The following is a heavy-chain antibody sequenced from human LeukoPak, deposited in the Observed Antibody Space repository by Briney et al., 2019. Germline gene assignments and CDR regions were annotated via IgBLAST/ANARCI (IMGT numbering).Heavy chain of an antibody. V-gene: IGHV3-30*18. J-gene: IGHJ4*02. CDR3: AKISGYYPSDY. Sequence: PGGSLRLSCAASGFTFSSYGMHWVRQAPGKGLEWVAVISYDGSNKYYADSVKGRFTISRDNSKNTLYLQMYSLRAEDTATYYCAKISGYYPSDYWGQGTLVTVSS. CDR1: GFTFSSYG. D-gene: IGHD3-22*01. CDR2: ISYDGSNK.